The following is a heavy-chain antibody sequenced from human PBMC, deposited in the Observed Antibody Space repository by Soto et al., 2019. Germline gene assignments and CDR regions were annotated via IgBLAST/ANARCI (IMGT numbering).Heavy chain of an antibody. V-gene: IGHV1-18*01. J-gene: IGHJ4*02. Sequence: GASVKVSCKASGYTFNSYGISWVRQAPGQGLEWMGWISTYNGNTKYAQKLQGRVTMTTDTSTSTAYMELRSLRSDDTAVFYCAREMVRGVGSDYWGQGTLVTVS. D-gene: IGHD3-10*01. CDR3: AREMVRGVGSDY. CDR1: GYTFNSYG. CDR2: ISTYNGNT.